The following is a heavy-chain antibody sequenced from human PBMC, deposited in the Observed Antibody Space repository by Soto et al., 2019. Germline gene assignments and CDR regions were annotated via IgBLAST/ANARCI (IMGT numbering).Heavy chain of an antibody. D-gene: IGHD2-15*01. CDR1: GGSISSRYHF. CDR3: ARMPHLGFCSGGRCYRDY. V-gene: IGHV4-30-4*01. J-gene: IGHJ4*02. CDR2: IYYSGST. Sequence: QVQLQESGPGLVKPSQTLSLPCTVSGGSISSRYHFWRWIRQPPGKGLEWMGYIYYSGSTFYNQSLQDRLIISMGTAKSQFSLNLSSVTAADTSVYSCARMPHLGFCSGGRCYRDYWGQGTLVTVSS.